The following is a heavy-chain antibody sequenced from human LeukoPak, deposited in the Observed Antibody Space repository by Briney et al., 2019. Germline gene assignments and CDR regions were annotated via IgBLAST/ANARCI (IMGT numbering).Heavy chain of an antibody. V-gene: IGHV4-4*07. CDR3: VGEGLNMGRGVIPKEAWGWFDP. Sequence: SETLSLTCTVSGDSLTGYYWSWIRQPAGKGLEWVGRIYNSGSTNYNPSLKSRVTISLATSKNQISLKLRSVTAADPAVFYCVGEGLNMGRGVIPKEAWGWFDPWGQGILVTVSS. D-gene: IGHD3-10*01. CDR2: IYNSGST. J-gene: IGHJ5*02. CDR1: GDSLTGYY.